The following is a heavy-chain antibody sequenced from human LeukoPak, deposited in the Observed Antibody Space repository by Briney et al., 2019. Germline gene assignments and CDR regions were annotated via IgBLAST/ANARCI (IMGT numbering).Heavy chain of an antibody. CDR3: ARGEPFNS. Sequence: GRSLRLSCAASGFGFNVYAMHWVRQAPGKGLEWVAMISYDGSTKYYAASVKGRFTISRDNSKTTLFLQMDSQRPEDTAVYYCARGEPFNSWGQGTLVTVSS. D-gene: IGHD1-26*01. CDR1: GFGFNVYA. CDR2: ISYDGSTK. J-gene: IGHJ5*02. V-gene: IGHV3-30*04.